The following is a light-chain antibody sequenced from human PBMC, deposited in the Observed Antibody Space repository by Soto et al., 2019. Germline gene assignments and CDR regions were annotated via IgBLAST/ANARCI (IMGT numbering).Light chain of an antibody. J-gene: IGLJ1*01. CDR2: DVS. Sequence: QSALTQPRSVSGSPGQSVTISCTGTSSDVGGYNYVSWYQQHPGKAPKLMIYDVSKRPSGVPDRFSGSKSGNTASLTISGLQAEDEADYYCCSYAGSHTRDVFGTGTKVTVL. CDR1: SSDVGGYNY. V-gene: IGLV2-11*01. CDR3: CSYAGSHTRDV.